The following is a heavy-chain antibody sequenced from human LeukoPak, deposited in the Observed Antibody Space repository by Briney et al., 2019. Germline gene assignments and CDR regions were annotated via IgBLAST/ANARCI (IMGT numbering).Heavy chain of an antibody. CDR3: ARSIGLTGGGVDV. D-gene: IGHD3-9*01. Sequence: GGSLRLSCASSGFTFSDYNMNWVRQAPGKGLEWVSYITDSGNTIHYADSVKGRVTISRDNAKNSLYLQMNSLRAEDTAVYYCARSIGLTGGGVDVLGQGTTVTVSS. J-gene: IGHJ6*02. CDR1: GFTFSDYN. V-gene: IGHV3-11*01. CDR2: ITDSGNTI.